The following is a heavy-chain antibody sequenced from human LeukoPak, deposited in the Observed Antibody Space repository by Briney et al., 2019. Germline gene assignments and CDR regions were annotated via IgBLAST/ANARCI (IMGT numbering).Heavy chain of an antibody. D-gene: IGHD3-10*01. CDR1: GGSISSGSYY. CDR3: ARARDYYGSASYYYYYYYMAV. Sequence: KSSQTLSLTCTVSGGSISSGSYYWSSIRQPAGKGLEWIGHIYTSGNTNYSPSLKTRVTISVGTSKNKFSLNLLSVTAADTAVYYCARARDYYGSASYYYYYYYMAVWGKGTTVTVSS. J-gene: IGHJ6*03. V-gene: IGHV4-61*09. CDR2: IYTSGNT.